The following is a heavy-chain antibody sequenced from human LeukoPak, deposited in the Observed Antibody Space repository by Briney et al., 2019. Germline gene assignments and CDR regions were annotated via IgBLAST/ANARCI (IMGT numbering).Heavy chain of an antibody. J-gene: IGHJ6*02. V-gene: IGHV3-74*01. D-gene: IGHD2-15*01. CDR1: GFTFSSYW. Sequence: GGSLRLSCAASGFTFSSYWMHWVRQAPGKGLVWVSRINSDGSSTSYADSVKGRFTISRDNAKNTLYLQTNSLRAEDTAVYYCARVYCSGGSCYATYYYYGMDVWGQGTTVTVSS. CDR2: INSDGSST. CDR3: ARVYCSGGSCYATYYYYGMDV.